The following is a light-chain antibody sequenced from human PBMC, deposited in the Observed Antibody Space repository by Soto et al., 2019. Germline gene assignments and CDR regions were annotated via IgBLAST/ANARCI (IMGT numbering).Light chain of an antibody. CDR1: QSVSSSY. J-gene: IGKJ1*01. Sequence: EIVLTQSPGTLSLSPGERATLSCRASQSVSSSYLAWYQQKPGQAPRLLIYGASSRATGIPDRFSGSGSGADFTLTISRQEPEDFAVYYCQQYCSSPPTFGQGTKVEIK. CDR2: GAS. CDR3: QQYCSSPPT. V-gene: IGKV3-20*01.